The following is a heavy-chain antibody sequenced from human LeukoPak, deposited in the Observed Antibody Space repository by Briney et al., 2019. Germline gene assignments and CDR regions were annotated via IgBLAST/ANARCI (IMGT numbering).Heavy chain of an antibody. Sequence: EASVKVSCKASGGTFSSHAISWVRQAPGQGLEWMGGIIPIFGTANYAQKFQGRVTITADESTSTTYMELSSLRSEDTAVYYCAREMATISNQIWGQGTLVTVSS. CDR1: GGTFSSHA. J-gene: IGHJ4*02. V-gene: IGHV1-69*13. CDR3: AREMATISNQI. D-gene: IGHD5-24*01. CDR2: IIPIFGTA.